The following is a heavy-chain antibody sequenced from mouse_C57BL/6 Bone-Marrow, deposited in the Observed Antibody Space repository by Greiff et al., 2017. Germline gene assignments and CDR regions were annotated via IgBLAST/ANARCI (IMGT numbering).Heavy chain of an antibody. CDR2: FYPGSGSI. J-gene: IGHJ3*01. D-gene: IGHD2-12*01. Sequence: QVQLQQSGAELVKPGASVKLSCKASGYTFTEYTIHWVKQRSGQGLEWIGWFYPGSGSIKYNEKFKDKATLTANKSSSTVHMELCRLKFVDAAVYFCARHEYVSCFWFAYWGQGTLVTVSA. CDR1: GYTFTEYT. CDR3: ARHEYVSCFWFAY. V-gene: IGHV1-62-2*01.